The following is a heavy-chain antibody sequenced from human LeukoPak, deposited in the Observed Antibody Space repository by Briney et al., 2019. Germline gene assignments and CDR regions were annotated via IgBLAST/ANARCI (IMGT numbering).Heavy chain of an antibody. D-gene: IGHD6-13*01. CDR2: IYYHGST. J-gene: IGHJ4*02. V-gene: IGHV4-61*01. CDR3: AREYSAFDY. Sequence: PSETLSLTCTDSGDPIRGYRNYKWSWIRQPPGKGLEWIGYIYYHGSTNYNPSLKSRVTFSVDTSKNQFSLKLTSVTAADPAVYYCAREYSAFDYWGQGTLVTVSS. CDR1: GDPIRGYRNYK.